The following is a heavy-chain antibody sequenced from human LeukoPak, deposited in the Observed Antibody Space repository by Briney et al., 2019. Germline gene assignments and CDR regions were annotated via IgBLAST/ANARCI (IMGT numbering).Heavy chain of an antibody. J-gene: IGHJ5*02. V-gene: IGHV3-30*03. CDR1: GFTFSSYG. CDR3: AREYSAGWFDP. Sequence: PGRSLRLSCAASGFTFSSYGMHWVRQAPGKGLEWVAVISYDGSNKYYADSVKGRFTISRDNSKNTLYLQMNSLRAEDTAVYYCAREYSAGWFDPWGQGTLVTVSS. D-gene: IGHD6-13*01. CDR2: ISYDGSNK.